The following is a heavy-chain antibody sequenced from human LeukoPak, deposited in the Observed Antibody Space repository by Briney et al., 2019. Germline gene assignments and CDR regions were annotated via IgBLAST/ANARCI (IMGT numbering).Heavy chain of an antibody. J-gene: IGHJ4*02. CDR2: IYYSGST. Sequence: SETLSLTCTVSGGSISSYYWSWIRQPPGKGPEWIGYIYYSGSTNYNPSLKSRVTILVDTSKNQFSLKLSSVTAADTAVYYCARFSSIFGELSPYYLDYWGQGTLVTASS. CDR3: ARFSSIFGELSPYYLDY. V-gene: IGHV4-59*01. CDR1: GGSISSYY. D-gene: IGHD3-10*01.